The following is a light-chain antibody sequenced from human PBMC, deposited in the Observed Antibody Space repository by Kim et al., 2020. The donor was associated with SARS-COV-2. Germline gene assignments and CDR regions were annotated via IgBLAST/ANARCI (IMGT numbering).Light chain of an antibody. J-gene: IGKJ2*01. CDR1: QSIRGQ. Sequence: CLSPGERATLSCRASQSIRGQLAWYQQKPGQAPRLLIYDTSNRATGIPARFSGTGSGTDFTLTISSLEPEDFAVYYCQQRLSWPLTFGQGTKLEI. CDR2: DTS. CDR3: QQRLSWPLT. V-gene: IGKV3-11*01.